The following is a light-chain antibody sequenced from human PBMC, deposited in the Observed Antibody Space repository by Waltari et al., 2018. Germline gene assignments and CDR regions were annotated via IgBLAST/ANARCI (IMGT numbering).Light chain of an antibody. CDR2: SDN. V-gene: IGLV1-44*01. CDR3: QVWDSSSDHVV. CDR1: FSNIESNT. Sequence: QSVLTQPPSASGTPGQRVAISCSGSFSNIESNTVNWYQQLPGTAPKLLIYSDNQRPSGIPARFSGSKSGNTATLTISRVEAGDEADYYCQVWDSSSDHVVFGGGTKLTVL. J-gene: IGLJ2*01.